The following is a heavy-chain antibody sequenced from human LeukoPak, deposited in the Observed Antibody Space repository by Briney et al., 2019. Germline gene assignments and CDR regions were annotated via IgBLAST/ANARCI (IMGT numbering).Heavy chain of an antibody. Sequence: GASVKVSCKASGYTFTGYYMHWVRQAPGQGLEWMGWINPNSGGTNYAQKSQGRVTMTRDTSISTAYMELSRLRSDDTSVYYCARGWRLRYFDWLPFDYWGQGTLVTVSS. CDR2: INPNSGGT. V-gene: IGHV1-2*02. D-gene: IGHD3-9*01. CDR1: GYTFTGYY. J-gene: IGHJ4*02. CDR3: ARGWRLRYFDWLPFDY.